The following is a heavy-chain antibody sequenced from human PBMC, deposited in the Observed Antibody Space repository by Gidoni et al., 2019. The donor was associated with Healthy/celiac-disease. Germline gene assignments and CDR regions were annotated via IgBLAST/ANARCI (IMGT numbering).Heavy chain of an antibody. V-gene: IGHV3-13*01. Sequence: EAQLVASGGGLVQPGGSLRLSCAASGFTFSSYDMHWVRQATGKGLEWVSAIGTAGDTYYPGSVKGRFTISRENAKNSLYLQMNSLRAGDTAVYYCARDLGTIAVAGTYGMDVWGQGTTVTVSS. CDR2: IGTAGDT. J-gene: IGHJ6*02. D-gene: IGHD6-19*01. CDR1: GFTFSSYD. CDR3: ARDLGTIAVAGTYGMDV.